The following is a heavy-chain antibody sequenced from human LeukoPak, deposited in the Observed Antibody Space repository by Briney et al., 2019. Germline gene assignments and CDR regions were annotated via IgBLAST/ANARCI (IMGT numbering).Heavy chain of an antibody. Sequence: GGSLRLSCAASGFTFSSYSMNWVRQAPGKGLEWVSSISSSSSYIYYADSVKGRFTISRGNAKNSLYLQMNSLRAEDTAVYYCARDNYYGSGGNWFDPWGQGTLVTVSS. D-gene: IGHD3-10*01. V-gene: IGHV3-21*01. CDR1: GFTFSSYS. CDR3: ARDNYYGSGGNWFDP. CDR2: ISSSSSYI. J-gene: IGHJ5*02.